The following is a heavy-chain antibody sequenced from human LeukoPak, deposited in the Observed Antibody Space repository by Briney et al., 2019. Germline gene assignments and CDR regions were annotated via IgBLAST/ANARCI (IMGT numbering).Heavy chain of an antibody. CDR2: ISASGGST. Sequence: GGSLRLSCAASGFTFRSHDMSWVRQAPGKGLEWVSGISASGGSTFYADSVKGRFTISRDNSKNTLYLQMNSLRAEDTAVYYCARDGYSFGHDFDYWGQGTLVTVSS. CDR3: ARDGYSFGHDFDY. V-gene: IGHV3-23*01. D-gene: IGHD5-18*01. CDR1: GFTFRSHD. J-gene: IGHJ4*02.